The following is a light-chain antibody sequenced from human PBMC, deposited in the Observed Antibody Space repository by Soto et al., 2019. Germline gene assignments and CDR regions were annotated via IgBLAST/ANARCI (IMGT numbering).Light chain of an antibody. J-gene: IGLJ2*01. CDR2: EVS. CDR3: SSYTSSTTPAV. Sequence: QSALTQPASVSGSPGQSITISCTGTSSDVGYYNYVSWNQQHPGKAPKLMIYEVSNRPSGVSNRFSGSKSGNTASLTISGLQAEDEADYYCSSYTSSTTPAVFGGGTKVTVL. V-gene: IGLV2-14*01. CDR1: SSDVGYYNY.